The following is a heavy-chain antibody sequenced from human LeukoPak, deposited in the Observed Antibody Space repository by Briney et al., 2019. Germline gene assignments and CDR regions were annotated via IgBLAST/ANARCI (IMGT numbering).Heavy chain of an antibody. CDR1: GFTFSSYG. CDR3: AKRAGYGSGSYPNWFDP. V-gene: IGHV3-30*18. J-gene: IGHJ5*02. Sequence: GRSLTLSCAASGFTFSSYGMHWVRQAPGKGLEWVAVISYDGSNKYYADSVKGRFTISRDNSKNTLYLQMNSLRAEDTAVYYCAKRAGYGSGSYPNWFDPWGQGTLVTVSS. CDR2: ISYDGSNK. D-gene: IGHD3-10*01.